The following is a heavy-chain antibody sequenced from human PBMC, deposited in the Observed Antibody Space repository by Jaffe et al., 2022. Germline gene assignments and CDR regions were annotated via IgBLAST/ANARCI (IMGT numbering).Heavy chain of an antibody. CDR3: ARERRDGYNGPNYYFDY. J-gene: IGHJ4*02. Sequence: QVQLQESGPGLVKPSQTLSLTCTVSGGSISSGSYYWSWIRQPAGKGLEWIGRIYTSGSTNYNPSLKSRVTISVDTSKNQFSLKLSSVTAADTAVYYCARERRDGYNGPNYYFDYWGQGTLVTVSS. D-gene: IGHD5-12*01. CDR2: IYTSGST. CDR1: GGSISSGSYY. V-gene: IGHV4-61*02.